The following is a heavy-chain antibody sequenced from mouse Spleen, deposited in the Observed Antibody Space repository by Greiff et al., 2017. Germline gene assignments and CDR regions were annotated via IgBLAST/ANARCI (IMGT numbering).Heavy chain of an antibody. CDR1: GYTFTSYW. CDR3: SRAYYDGYYVRNWYFDV. Sequence: VQLQQPGAELVRPGASVKLSCTASGYTFTSYWIHWVKQRPGQGLEWIGDIYPGRGITNYNEKFKSKATLTLDTSSSTAYMQLSSLTSEDSAVYYCSRAYYDGYYVRNWYFDVWGAGTTVTVSS. CDR2: IYPGRGIT. V-gene: IGHV1-55*01. D-gene: IGHD2-3*01. J-gene: IGHJ1*01.